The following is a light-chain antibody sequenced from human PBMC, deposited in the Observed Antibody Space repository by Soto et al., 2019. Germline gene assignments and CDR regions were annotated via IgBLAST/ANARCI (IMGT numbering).Light chain of an antibody. V-gene: IGKV3-20*01. Sequence: EIVMTQSPATLSVSPGEMVTLSFSASQNIRSSLAWYQQRPGQAPRLLIFGASSRATGIPDRFSGSGSGTDFTLTISRLEPEDFALYYCQQFRSSITFGQGTRLEIK. CDR1: QNIRSS. J-gene: IGKJ5*01. CDR3: QQFRSSIT. CDR2: GAS.